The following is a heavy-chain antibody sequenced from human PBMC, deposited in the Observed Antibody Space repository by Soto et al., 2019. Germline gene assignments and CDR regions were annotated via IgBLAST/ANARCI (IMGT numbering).Heavy chain of an antibody. D-gene: IGHD6-13*01. J-gene: IGHJ5*02. Sequence: PGGSLRLSCSASGFTFSTYAMHWVRQAPGKGLEYIAGITSNGRTTSYKDSVKGRFIISRDNSESTLYLQMSSLRFDDTAVYFCVKDHIATAGLRLYNCFDPSCQGPRVTLFS. V-gene: IGHV3-64D*06. CDR1: GFTFSTYA. CDR3: VKDHIATAGLRLYNCFDP. CDR2: ITSNGRTT.